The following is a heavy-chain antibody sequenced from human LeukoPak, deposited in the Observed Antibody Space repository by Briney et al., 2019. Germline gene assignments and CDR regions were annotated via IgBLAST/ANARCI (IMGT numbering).Heavy chain of an antibody. V-gene: IGHV4-4*07. CDR2: IYTSGST. CDR3: ARDRCSGGSCYPNWFDP. D-gene: IGHD2-15*01. Sequence: SETLSLTCTVSGGSISSYYWSWIRQPAGKGLEWIGRIYTSGSTNYNPSLKSRVTMSVDTSKNQFSLKLSSVTAADTAVYYCARDRCSGGSCYPNWFDPWGQGTLVTVSS. CDR1: GGSISSYY. J-gene: IGHJ5*02.